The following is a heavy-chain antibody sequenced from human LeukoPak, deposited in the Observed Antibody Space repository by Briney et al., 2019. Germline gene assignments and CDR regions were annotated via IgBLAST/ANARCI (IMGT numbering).Heavy chain of an antibody. D-gene: IGHD3-22*01. V-gene: IGHV1-18*01. CDR2: ISACNGNT. CDR3: ARAFYYYDSSGYYLSAFDI. CDR1: GYTFTSYG. J-gene: IGHJ3*02. Sequence: ASVKVSCKASGYTFTSYGISWVRQAPGQGLEWMGWISACNGNTNYAQKLQGRVTMTTDTSTSTAYMELRSLRSDDTAVYYCARAFYYYDSSGYYLSAFDIWGQGTMVTVSS.